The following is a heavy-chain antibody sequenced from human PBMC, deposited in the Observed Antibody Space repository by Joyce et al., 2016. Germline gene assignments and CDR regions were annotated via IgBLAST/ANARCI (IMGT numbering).Heavy chain of an antibody. V-gene: IGHV3-21*02. CDR2: ISGDRRFI. CDR1: GFMFSTSS. Sequence: EVQLVESGGGLVKPGGSLKISCAASGFMFSTSSMSWFRQAPGKGLEWVSAISGDRRFIFHADSVRGRFTVPRDNAENSLYLQMKSLRVEDTAVYFCARGGLVYDYSMDVWGQGTTVIVSS. D-gene: IGHD2-21*01. J-gene: IGHJ6*02. CDR3: ARGGLVYDYSMDV.